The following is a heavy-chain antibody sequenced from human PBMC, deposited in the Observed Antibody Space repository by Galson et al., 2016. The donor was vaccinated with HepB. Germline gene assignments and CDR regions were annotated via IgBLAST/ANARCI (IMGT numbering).Heavy chain of an antibody. V-gene: IGHV7-4-1*02. CDR1: GYIFMSYA. J-gene: IGHJ4*02. CDR3: TRSGAGGNAFDF. D-gene: IGHD3-10*01. CDR2: VNTVTGNP. Sequence: SVKVSCKASGYIFMSYALNWVRQAPGQGLEWMAWVNTVTGNPTYARDFTGRFVFSLDSSVSTAYLQINTLQAEDTAVYFCTRSGAGGNAFDFWGQGTLVTVSS.